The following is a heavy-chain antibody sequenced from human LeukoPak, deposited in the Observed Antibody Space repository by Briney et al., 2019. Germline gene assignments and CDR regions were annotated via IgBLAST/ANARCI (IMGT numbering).Heavy chain of an antibody. V-gene: IGHV3-15*01. CDR1: GITFTNAW. CDR2: IKGKKDGETT. D-gene: IGHD3-22*01. CDR3: TTGFYHDTSGYGVDH. Sequence: PGGSLRLSCATSGITFTNAWMTWVRQVPGKGLEWVGRIKGKKDGETTDYAAPVKGRFTISRDNSKNTLYLQMSSLKIEDAAVYYCTTGFYHDTSGYGVDHWGQGALVTVSS. J-gene: IGHJ4*02.